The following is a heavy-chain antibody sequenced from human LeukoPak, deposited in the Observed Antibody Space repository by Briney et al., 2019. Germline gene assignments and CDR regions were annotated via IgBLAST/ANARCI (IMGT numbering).Heavy chain of an antibody. CDR3: ARGQYYDFWSGLALNYYGMDV. V-gene: IGHV4-34*01. D-gene: IGHD3-3*01. CDR1: GGSFSGYY. Sequence: SETLSLTCAVYGGSFSGYYWSWIRQPPGKGLEWIGEINHSGSTNYNPSLKSRVTISVDTSKNQFSLKLSSVTAADTAVYYCARGQYYDFWSGLALNYYGMDVWGQGTTVTVSS. CDR2: INHSGST. J-gene: IGHJ6*02.